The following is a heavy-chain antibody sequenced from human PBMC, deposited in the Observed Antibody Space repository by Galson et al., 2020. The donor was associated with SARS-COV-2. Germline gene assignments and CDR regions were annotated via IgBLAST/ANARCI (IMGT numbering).Heavy chain of an antibody. CDR1: GFTVSSNY. CDR3: ARDLKDIV. J-gene: IGHJ4*02. CDR2: IYSGGST. Sequence: GESLKISCAASGFTVSSNYMSWVRQAPGKGLEWVSVIYSGGSTYYADSVKGRFTISRDNSKNTLYLQMNSLRAEDTAVYYCARDLKDIVWGQGTLVTVSS. D-gene: IGHD2-15*01. V-gene: IGHV3-53*01.